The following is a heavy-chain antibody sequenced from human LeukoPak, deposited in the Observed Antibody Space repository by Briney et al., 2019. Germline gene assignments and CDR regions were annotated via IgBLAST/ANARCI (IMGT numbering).Heavy chain of an antibody. CDR2: INPNSGGT. Sequence: ASVKVSCKASGYTFTGYYIHWVRQAPGQGLEWMGWINPNSGGTNYAQKFQGRVTMTRDTSISTAYMELSRLRSDDTAVYYCARRVRSDSSGLSYFDYWGQGTLVTVSS. J-gene: IGHJ4*02. CDR1: GYTFTGYY. D-gene: IGHD3-22*01. CDR3: ARRVRSDSSGLSYFDY. V-gene: IGHV1-2*02.